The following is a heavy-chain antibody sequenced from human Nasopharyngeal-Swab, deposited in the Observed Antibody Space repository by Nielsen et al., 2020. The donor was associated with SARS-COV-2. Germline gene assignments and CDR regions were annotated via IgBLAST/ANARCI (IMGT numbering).Heavy chain of an antibody. CDR2: ISVYNGNT. D-gene: IGHD3-9*01. CDR1: GYTFTSYG. CDR3: ARDLTALNYDILTGYFSDAFDI. J-gene: IGHJ3*02. Sequence: ASVKVSCKASGYTFTSYGISWVRQAPGQGLEWMGWISVYNGNTNYAQKLQGRVTMTTDTSTSTAYMELRSLRSDDTAVYYCARDLTALNYDILTGYFSDAFDIWGQGTMVTVSS. V-gene: IGHV1-18*01.